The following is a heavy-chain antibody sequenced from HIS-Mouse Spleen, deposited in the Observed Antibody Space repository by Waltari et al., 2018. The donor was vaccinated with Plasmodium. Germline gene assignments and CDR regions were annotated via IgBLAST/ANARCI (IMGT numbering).Heavy chain of an antibody. CDR2: ISYDGSNK. CDR1: GFTFSSYG. D-gene: IGHD6-13*01. V-gene: IGHV3-30*18. J-gene: IGHJ4*02. CDR3: AKDRRSSSWYVDY. Sequence: QVQLVESGGGVVQPGRSLRLSCAASGFTFSSYGMHWVRQAPGKGLEWVAVISYDGSNKYYADSVKGRFTIPRDNSKNTLYLQMNSLRAEDTAVYYCAKDRRSSSWYVDYWGQGTLVTVSS.